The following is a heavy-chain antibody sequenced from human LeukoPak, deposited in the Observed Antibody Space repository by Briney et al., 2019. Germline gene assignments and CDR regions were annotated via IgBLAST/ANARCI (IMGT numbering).Heavy chain of an antibody. CDR1: GGSFSGYY. D-gene: IGHD3-22*01. CDR2: INHSGST. Sequence: ASETLSLTCAVYGGSFSGYYWSWIRQPPGKGLEWIGEINHSGSTNYNPSLKSRVTISVDTSKNQFSLKLSSVTAADTAVYYCARGMIDGRGYYMDVWGKGTTVTVSS. CDR3: ARGMIDGRGYYMDV. V-gene: IGHV4-34*01. J-gene: IGHJ6*03.